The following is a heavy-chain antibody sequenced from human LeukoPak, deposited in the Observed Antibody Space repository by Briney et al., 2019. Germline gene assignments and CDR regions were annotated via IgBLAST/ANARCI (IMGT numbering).Heavy chain of an antibody. CDR2: IVGSSSTI. CDR3: ARVIGSYGDSAY. V-gene: IGHV3-48*04. J-gene: IGHJ4*02. D-gene: IGHD1-26*01. Sequence: QPGGSLRLSCAASGFSFSTYSMNWVRQAPGKGLEWVSYIVGSSSTIYYADSVKGRFTISRDNAKNSLYLQMNSLRAEDTAVYYCARVIGSYGDSAYWGQGTLVTVSS. CDR1: GFSFSTYS.